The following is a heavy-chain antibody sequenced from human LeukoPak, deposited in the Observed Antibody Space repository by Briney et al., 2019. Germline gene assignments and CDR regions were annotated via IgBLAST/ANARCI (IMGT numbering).Heavy chain of an antibody. CDR2: ISSSGSSI. CDR3: ARDPRCSSMSCYRSSFYGMDV. CDR1: GFTFSSYE. J-gene: IGHJ6*02. D-gene: IGHD2-2*01. V-gene: IGHV3-48*03. Sequence: GGSLRLSCAASGFTFSSYEMNWVRQAPGKGLEWVSYISSSGSSIYYADSVKGRFTISRDNAKNSLYLQMNSLRAEDTAVYYCARDPRCSSMSCYRSSFYGMDVWAKGPRSPSP.